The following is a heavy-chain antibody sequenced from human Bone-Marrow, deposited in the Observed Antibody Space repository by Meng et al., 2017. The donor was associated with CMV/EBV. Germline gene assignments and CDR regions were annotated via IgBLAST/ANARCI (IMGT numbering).Heavy chain of an antibody. CDR1: GYTFTGYY. J-gene: IGHJ5*02. D-gene: IGHD2-2*01. CDR2: INPNSGGT. Sequence: ASVKVSCKASGYTFTGYYMHWVRQAPGQGLEWMGWINPNSGGTNYAQKFQGRVPMTRDTSISTAYMELSRLRSDDTAVYYCARCEVGVVVPAAPLRPWGQGTLVTVSS. V-gene: IGHV1-2*02. CDR3: ARCEVGVVVPAAPLRP.